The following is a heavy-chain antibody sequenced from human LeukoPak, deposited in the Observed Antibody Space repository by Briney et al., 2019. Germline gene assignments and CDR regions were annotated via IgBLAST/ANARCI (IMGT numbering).Heavy chain of an antibody. J-gene: IGHJ4*02. CDR3: ARDGGYDRSPEYYFDY. CDR2: IYYSGST. V-gene: IGHV4-59*01. CDR1: GVSINGYY. D-gene: IGHD5-12*01. Sequence: SETLSLTCTVSGVSINGYYWSWIRQPPGKGLEWIGYIYYSGSTNYNPSLKSRVTISVDTSKNQFSLKLSSVTAADTAVYYCARDGGYDRSPEYYFDYWGQGTLVTVSS.